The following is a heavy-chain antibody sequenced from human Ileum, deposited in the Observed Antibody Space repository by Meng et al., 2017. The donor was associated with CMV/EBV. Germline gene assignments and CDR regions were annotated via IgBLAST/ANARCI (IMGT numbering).Heavy chain of an antibody. Sequence: GESLKISCEASGFIFSGYGMRWVRQVPGRGLEWVSFIWYDGGTAYYADSVKGRFTISRDNSKNTLYLQMNSLTAEDTAVYYCAKYWHWGTPDYGMNVWGQGSTVTVSS. D-gene: IGHD7-27*01. J-gene: IGHJ6*02. CDR1: GFIFSGYG. V-gene: IGHV3-30*02. CDR2: IWYDGGTA. CDR3: AKYWHWGTPDYGMNV.